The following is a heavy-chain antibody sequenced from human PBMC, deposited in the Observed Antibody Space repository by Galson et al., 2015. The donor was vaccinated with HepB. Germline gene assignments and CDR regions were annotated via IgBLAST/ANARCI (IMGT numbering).Heavy chain of an antibody. Sequence: CAISGDSVSSNSAAWNWIRQSPSRGLEWLGRTYYRSKWYNDYAVSVKSRITINPDTSKNQFSLQLNSVTPEDTAVYYCARDLYCSSTSCRIEGWFDPWGQGTLVTVSS. CDR2: TYYRSKWYN. V-gene: IGHV6-1*01. CDR1: GDSVSSNSAA. J-gene: IGHJ5*02. D-gene: IGHD2-2*01. CDR3: ARDLYCSSTSCRIEGWFDP.